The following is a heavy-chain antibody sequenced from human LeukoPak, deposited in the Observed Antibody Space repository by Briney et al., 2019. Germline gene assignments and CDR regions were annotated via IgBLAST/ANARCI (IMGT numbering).Heavy chain of an antibody. V-gene: IGHV3-30*02. CDR3: AKDPYYYDSRGGGYFDY. CDR1: GFTFSTYG. J-gene: IGHJ4*02. CDR2: IRYDGSNR. D-gene: IGHD3-22*01. Sequence: PGGSLRLSCAASGFTFSTYGMHWVRQAPGKGLEWVAFIRYDGSNRNYADSVKGRITISRDNSNNTLYLQMNSLRAEDTAVYYCAKDPYYYDSRGGGYFDYWGQGTLVTVSS.